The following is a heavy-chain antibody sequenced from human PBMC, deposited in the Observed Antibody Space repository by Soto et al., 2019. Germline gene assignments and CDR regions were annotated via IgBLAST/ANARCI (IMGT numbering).Heavy chain of an antibody. D-gene: IGHD6-6*01. CDR2: ISSSGSTI. Sequence: PGGSLRLSCAASGFTFSDYYMSWIRQAPGKGLEWVSYISSSGSTIYYADSVKGRFTISRDNAKNSLYLQMNSLRAEDTAGYYCARVIRARLVLNYYYGMDVWGQGTTVTVSS. J-gene: IGHJ6*02. CDR1: GFTFSDYY. V-gene: IGHV3-11*01. CDR3: ARVIRARLVLNYYYGMDV.